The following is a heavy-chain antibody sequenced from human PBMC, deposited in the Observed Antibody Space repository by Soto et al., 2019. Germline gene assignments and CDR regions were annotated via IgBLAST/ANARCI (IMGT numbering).Heavy chain of an antibody. CDR3: ANRYYDFWSGYPYYFDY. CDR1: GGSFSGYY. Sequence: SETLSLTCAVYGGSFSGYYWSWIRQPPGKGLEWIGEINHSGSTNYNPSLKSRVTISVDTSKNQFSLKLSSVTAADTAVYYCANRYYDFWSGYPYYFDYWGQGTLVTVSS. CDR2: INHSGST. V-gene: IGHV4-34*01. D-gene: IGHD3-3*01. J-gene: IGHJ4*02.